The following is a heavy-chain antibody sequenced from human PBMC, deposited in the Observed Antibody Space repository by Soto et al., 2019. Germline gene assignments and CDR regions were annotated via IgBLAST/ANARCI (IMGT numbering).Heavy chain of an antibody. CDR3: AKDSNFGADCSGGSCQTLYYYYYMDV. V-gene: IGHV3-23*01. CDR2: ISGSGGST. D-gene: IGHD2-15*01. Sequence: PGGSLRLSCAASGFTFSSYAMSWVRQAPGKGLEWVSAISGSGGSTYYADSVKGRFTISRDNSKNTLYLQMNSLRAEDTAVYYCAKDSNFGADCSGGSCQTLYYYYYMDVWGKGTTVTVS. J-gene: IGHJ6*03. CDR1: GFTFSSYA.